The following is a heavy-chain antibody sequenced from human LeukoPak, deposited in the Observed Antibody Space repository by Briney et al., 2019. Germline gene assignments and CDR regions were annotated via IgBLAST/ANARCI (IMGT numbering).Heavy chain of an antibody. CDR3: ARETYNGRYYYFDY. CDR2: MNPNSGNT. V-gene: IGHV1-8*01. CDR1: GYTFTSYD. D-gene: IGHD1-26*01. J-gene: IGHJ4*02. Sequence: ASVKVSCKASGYTFTSYDINWVRQATGQGLEWMGWMNPNSGNTGYAQKFQGRVTMTRNTSISTAYMELSSLRSEDTAVYFCARETYNGRYYYFDYWGQGTLVTVSS.